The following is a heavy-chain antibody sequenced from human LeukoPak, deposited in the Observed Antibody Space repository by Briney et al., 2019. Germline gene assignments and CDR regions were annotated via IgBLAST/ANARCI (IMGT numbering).Heavy chain of an antibody. D-gene: IGHD3-9*01. Sequence: ASVKVSCKASGYTFTSYGISWVRQAPGQGLEWMGWISAYNGNTNHAQKLQGRVTMTTDTSTSTAYMELRSLRSDDTAVYYCARDHVLRYFDWLSTHDAFDIWGQGTMVTVSS. V-gene: IGHV1-18*01. J-gene: IGHJ3*02. CDR3: ARDHVLRYFDWLSTHDAFDI. CDR1: GYTFTSYG. CDR2: ISAYNGNT.